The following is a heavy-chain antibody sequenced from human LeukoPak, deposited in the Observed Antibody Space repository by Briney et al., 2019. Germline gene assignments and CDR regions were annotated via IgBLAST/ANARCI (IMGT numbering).Heavy chain of an antibody. J-gene: IGHJ4*02. CDR1: GGTFSIYA. Sequence: SVKVSFKAAGGTFSIYAISWVRQAPGQGLEWMGGIIPIFGTANYAQKFQGRVTITADESTSTAYMELSSLRSEDTAVYYCARVVAKGMATIRLYFDYWGQGTLITVSS. V-gene: IGHV1-69*01. CDR2: IIPIFGTA. D-gene: IGHD5-24*01. CDR3: ARVVAKGMATIRLYFDY.